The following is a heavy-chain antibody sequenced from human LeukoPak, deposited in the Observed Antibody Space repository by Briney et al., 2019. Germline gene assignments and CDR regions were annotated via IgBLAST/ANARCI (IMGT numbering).Heavy chain of an antibody. J-gene: IGHJ6*02. D-gene: IGHD6-13*01. Sequence: GGSLRLSCAASGFTFSDYYMSWIRQAPGKGLEWVSYISSSGSTIYYADSVKGRFTISRDNAKNSLYLQMNSLRAEDTAVYYCASPAVAGTPDYYYGMDVWGQGTTVTVSS. CDR2: ISSSGSTI. V-gene: IGHV3-11*01. CDR3: ASPAVAGTPDYYYGMDV. CDR1: GFTFSDYY.